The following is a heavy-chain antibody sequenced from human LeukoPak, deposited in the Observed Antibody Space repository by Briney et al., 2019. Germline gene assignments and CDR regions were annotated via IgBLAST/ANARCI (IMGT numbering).Heavy chain of an antibody. CDR1: GYTFTGYY. CDR3: ARSSPHHENFEEDV. J-gene: IGHJ6*02. V-gene: IGHV1-2*02. CDR2: INPNSGDT. Sequence: ASVKVSCKASGYTFTGYYMHWVRQAPGQGLEWMGWINPNSGDTNYAHKFQGRVTVTRDTSISTAYMELKRLISDDTAVYYCARSSPHHENFEEDVWGQGTTVTVSS. D-gene: IGHD3-9*01.